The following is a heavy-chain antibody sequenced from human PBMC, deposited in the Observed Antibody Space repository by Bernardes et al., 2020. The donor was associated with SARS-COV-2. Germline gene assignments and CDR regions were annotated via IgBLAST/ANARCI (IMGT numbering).Heavy chain of an antibody. V-gene: IGHV2-5*01. CDR1: GFSFSSSGVG. Sequence: SGPTLVNPTQTLTLTCTFSGFSFSSSGVGVGWIRQPPGKALQWLAIIYGNGATPYSPSLRHRLTITRDTSKNLVALTMTNMDPVDTATYYCVNRQMSEATLGRPGNWFESWGQGISVTVSS. CDR2: IYGNGAT. D-gene: IGHD3-16*01. J-gene: IGHJ5*01. CDR3: VNRQMSEATLGRPGNWFES.